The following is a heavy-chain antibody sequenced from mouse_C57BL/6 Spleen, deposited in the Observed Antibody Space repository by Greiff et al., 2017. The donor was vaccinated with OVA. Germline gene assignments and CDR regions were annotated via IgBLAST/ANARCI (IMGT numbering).Heavy chain of an antibody. V-gene: IGHV1-18*01. Sequence: EVQLQQSGPELVKPGASVKIPCKASGYTFTDYNMDWVKQSHGKSLEWIGDINPNNGGTIYNQKFKGKATLTVDKSSSTAYMELRSLTSEDTAVYYCARRGLYYGSSYLWYFEVWGTGTTVTVSS. CDR3: ARRGLYYGSSYLWYFEV. D-gene: IGHD1-1*01. CDR2: INPNNGGT. CDR1: GYTFTDYN. J-gene: IGHJ1*03.